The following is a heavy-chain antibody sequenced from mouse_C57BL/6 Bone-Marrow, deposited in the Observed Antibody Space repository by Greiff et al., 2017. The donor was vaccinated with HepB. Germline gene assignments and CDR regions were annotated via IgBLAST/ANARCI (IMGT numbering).Heavy chain of an antibody. CDR3: TTRAITTVVAPYYAMDY. D-gene: IGHD1-1*01. Sequence: VQLKQSGAELVRPGASVKLSCTASGFNIKDDYMHWVKQRPEQGLEWIGWIDPENGDTEYASKFQGKATITADTSSNTAYLQLSSLTSEDTAVYYCTTRAITTVVAPYYAMDYWGQGTSVTVSS. J-gene: IGHJ4*01. CDR1: GFNIKDDY. CDR2: IDPENGDT. V-gene: IGHV14-4*01.